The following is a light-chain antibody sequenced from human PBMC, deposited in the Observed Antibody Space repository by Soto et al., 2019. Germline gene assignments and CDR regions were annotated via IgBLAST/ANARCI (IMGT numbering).Light chain of an antibody. CDR3: SSYISFSTYV. CDR1: SSDVGGYNY. V-gene: IGLV2-14*01. Sequence: QSVLTQPASVSGSPGQSITISCTGTSSDVGGYNYVSWYQQHPGKAPKLMIYEVSNRPSGVSNRFSGSKSDNTASLTISGLQAEDEADYYCSSYISFSTYVFGTGTKVTVL. J-gene: IGLJ1*01. CDR2: EVS.